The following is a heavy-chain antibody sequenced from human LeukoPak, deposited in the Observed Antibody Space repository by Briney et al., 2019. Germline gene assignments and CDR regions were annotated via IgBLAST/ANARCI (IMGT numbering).Heavy chain of an antibody. D-gene: IGHD3/OR15-3a*01. Sequence: GASVKVSCKASGHTVTGKFIHWVRQAPGQGLEWMGWIDPNSGGTNYAQKFRGRVTMTRDTSTSTAYMDLSSLISDDTAVYYCARDREGLAYFDYWGQGTLVTVSS. CDR2: IDPNSGGT. CDR3: ARDREGLAYFDY. CDR1: GHTVTGKF. J-gene: IGHJ4*02. V-gene: IGHV1-2*02.